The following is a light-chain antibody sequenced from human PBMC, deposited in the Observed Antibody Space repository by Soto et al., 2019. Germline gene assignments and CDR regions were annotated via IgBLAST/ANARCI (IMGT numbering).Light chain of an antibody. CDR2: GNN. CDR3: QSYDSSLSGWV. V-gene: IGLV1-40*01. Sequence: QSVLTQPPSVSGAPGQRVTIPCTGSSSNIGAGNDVHWYERLPGTAPKLLIYGNNNRPSGVPDRLSGSKSGTSASLAITGLQAEDEADYYCQSYDSSLSGWVFGGGTKVTVL. J-gene: IGLJ3*02. CDR1: SSNIGAGND.